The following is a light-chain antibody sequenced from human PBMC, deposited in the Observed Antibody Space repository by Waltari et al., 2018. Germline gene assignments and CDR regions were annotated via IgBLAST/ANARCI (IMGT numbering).Light chain of an antibody. V-gene: IGKV1-39*01. J-gene: IGKJ4*01. CDR3: QQSYSTPLT. CDR2: AAS. CDR1: QSISSY. Sequence: DIQMSQSPSSLSASVGDSVTITCRASQSISSYLNWYQQRPGKAPKLLIYAASSLQSGVLSRFSGSGSGTDFTLTNSSLQPEDFATYYCQQSYSTPLTFGGGTKVEIK.